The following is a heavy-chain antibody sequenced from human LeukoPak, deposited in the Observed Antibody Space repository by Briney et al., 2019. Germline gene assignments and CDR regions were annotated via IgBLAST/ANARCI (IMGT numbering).Heavy chain of an antibody. CDR2: ISGSGGST. Sequence: GGSLRLSCAASGFTFSSYAMSWVRQAPGKGLEWVSAISGSGGSTYYADSVKGRFTISRDNSKNTLYLQMNSLRAEDTAVYYCAKDGGVINYYGSGSYYNVPGYFDYWGQGTLVTVSS. V-gene: IGHV3-23*01. CDR3: AKDGGVINYYGSGSYYNVPGYFDY. CDR1: GFTFSSYA. J-gene: IGHJ4*02. D-gene: IGHD3-10*01.